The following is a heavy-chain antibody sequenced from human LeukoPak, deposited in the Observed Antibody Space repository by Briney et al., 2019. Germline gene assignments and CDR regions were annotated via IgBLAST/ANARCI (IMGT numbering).Heavy chain of an antibody. J-gene: IGHJ4*02. D-gene: IGHD1-26*01. CDR2: INPNSGGT. Sequence: ASVKVSCKASGYTFTGYYMHWVRQAPGQGLEWMGWINPNSGGTNYAQKFQGRVTMTRDTSISTAYMELSRLRSDDTAVYYCAGAKIVGATSYYFDYWGQGTLVTVSS. V-gene: IGHV1-2*02. CDR3: AGAKIVGATSYYFDY. CDR1: GYTFTGYY.